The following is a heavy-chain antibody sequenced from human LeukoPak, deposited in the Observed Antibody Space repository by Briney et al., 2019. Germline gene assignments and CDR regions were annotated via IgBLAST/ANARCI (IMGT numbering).Heavy chain of an antibody. D-gene: IGHD5-18*01. CDR1: GFTFSSYA. J-gene: IGHJ6*02. CDR3: ARRGYSFGYVDV. V-gene: IGHV3-23*01. CDR2: ISGSCGST. Sequence: GGSLRLSCAVSGFTFSSYAMRWVRQTPGKGLEWVSGISGSCGSTDYADSVKGRFTISRDNSKNTLYLLMNSLRAEDTAVYYCARRGYSFGYVDVWGQGTTVTVSS.